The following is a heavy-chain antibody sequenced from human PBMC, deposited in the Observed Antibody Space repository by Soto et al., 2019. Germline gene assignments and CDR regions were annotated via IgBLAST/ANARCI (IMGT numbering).Heavy chain of an antibody. CDR3: ARNSSPGITLYYYYYMDV. D-gene: IGHD1-20*01. CDR2: IYYSGST. CDR1: GGSISSYY. Sequence: SETLSLTCTVSGGSISSYYWSWIRQPPGKGLEWIGYIYYSGSTNYNPYLKSRVTISVDTSKNQFSLKLSSVTAADTAVYYCARNSSPGITLYYYYYMDVWGKGTTVTVSS. J-gene: IGHJ6*03. V-gene: IGHV4-59*01.